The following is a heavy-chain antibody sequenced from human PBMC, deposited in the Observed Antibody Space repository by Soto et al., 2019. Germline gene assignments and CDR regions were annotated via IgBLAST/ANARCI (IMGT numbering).Heavy chain of an antibody. Sequence: GGSLRLSCVASGFTFESYAMHWVRQVPGKGLEWVANIKQDGSEKYYVDSVKGRFTISRDNAKNSLYLQMNSLRAEDTAVYYCARAQLELDYWGQGTLVTVSS. CDR3: ARAQLELDY. CDR1: GFTFESYA. J-gene: IGHJ4*02. V-gene: IGHV3-7*04. CDR2: IKQDGSEK. D-gene: IGHD6-13*01.